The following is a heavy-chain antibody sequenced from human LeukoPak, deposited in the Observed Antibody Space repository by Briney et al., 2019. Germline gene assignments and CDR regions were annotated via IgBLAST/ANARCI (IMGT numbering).Heavy chain of an antibody. CDR1: GGSISSYY. CDR2: IYYSGST. D-gene: IGHD6-19*01. CDR3: ARDSSGEYYFDY. V-gene: IGHV4-59*01. Sequence: SETLSLTCTVSGGSISSYYWSWIRQPPGRGLEWIGYIYYSGSTNYNPSLKSRVTISVDTSKNQFSLKLSSVTAADTAVYYCARDSSGEYYFDYWGQGTLVTVSS. J-gene: IGHJ4*02.